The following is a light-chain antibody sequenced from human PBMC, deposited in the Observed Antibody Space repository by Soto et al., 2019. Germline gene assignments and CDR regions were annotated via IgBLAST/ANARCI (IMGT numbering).Light chain of an antibody. CDR2: GAS. Sequence: EIVLTQSPATLSLSPGERATLSCRASQSVSSYLAWYQQKVGQAPRLLIYGASSRATGIPDRFSGSGSGTDFTLTISRLEPEEFAVYYCQQYGSSPRTFGQWTRLEIK. V-gene: IGKV3-20*01. CDR1: QSVSSY. CDR3: QQYGSSPRT. J-gene: IGKJ5*01.